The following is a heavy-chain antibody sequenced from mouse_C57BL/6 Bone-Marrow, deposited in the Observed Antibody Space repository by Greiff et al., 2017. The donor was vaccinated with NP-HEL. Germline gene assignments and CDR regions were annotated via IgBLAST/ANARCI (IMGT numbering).Heavy chain of an antibody. J-gene: IGHJ2*01. CDR3: ARVYRYYFDY. CDR1: GYTFTSYG. Sequence: QVQLKESGAELARPGASVKLSCKASGYTFTSYGISWVKQRTGQGLEWIGEIYPRSGNTYYNEKFKGKATLTADKSSSTAYMELRSLTSEDAAVYFCARVYRYYFDYWGQGTTLTVSS. CDR2: IYPRSGNT. V-gene: IGHV1-81*01.